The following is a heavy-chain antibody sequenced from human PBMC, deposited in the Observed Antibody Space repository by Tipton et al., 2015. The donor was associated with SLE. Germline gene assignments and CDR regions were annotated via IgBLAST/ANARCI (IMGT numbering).Heavy chain of an antibody. CDR1: GGSISSHY. D-gene: IGHD2-2*02. V-gene: IGHV4-59*08. CDR3: TSKSAVVPAAISSLDFDY. CDR2: IYYSGST. J-gene: IGHJ4*02. Sequence: TLSLTCTVSGGSISSHYWSWIRQPPGKGLEWIGYIYYSGSTNYNPSLKSRVTISVDTSKNQFSLKLSSVTAADTAVYYCTSKSAVVPAAISSLDFDYWGQGTLVTVSS.